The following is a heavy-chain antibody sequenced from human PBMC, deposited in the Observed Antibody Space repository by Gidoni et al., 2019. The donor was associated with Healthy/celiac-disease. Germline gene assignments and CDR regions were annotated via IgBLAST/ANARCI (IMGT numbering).Heavy chain of an antibody. Sequence: EVQLVESGGGLVQPGRSLRLPCAASGLTFADYAMHWVRQAPGKGLEWVSGISWNSGSIGYADSVKGRFTISRDNAKNSLYLQMNSLRAEDTALYYCAKNSGSYPYYYYGMDVWGQGTTVTVSS. D-gene: IGHD1-26*01. CDR3: AKNSGSYPYYYYGMDV. CDR2: ISWNSGSI. J-gene: IGHJ6*02. V-gene: IGHV3-9*01. CDR1: GLTFADYA.